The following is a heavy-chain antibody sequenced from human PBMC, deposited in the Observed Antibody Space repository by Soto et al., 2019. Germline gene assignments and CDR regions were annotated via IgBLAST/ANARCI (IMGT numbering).Heavy chain of an antibody. J-gene: IGHJ6*02. D-gene: IGHD3-16*01. Sequence: GGSLRLSCAASGFTFSSYAMSWVRQAPGKGLEWVSAISGSGGSTYYADSVKGRFTISRDNSKNTLYLQMNSLRAEDTAVYYCAKVGGTETTLYYYYGMDFWGQGTTVTVSS. CDR3: AKVGGTETTLYYYYGMDF. CDR2: ISGSGGST. V-gene: IGHV3-23*01. CDR1: GFTFSSYA.